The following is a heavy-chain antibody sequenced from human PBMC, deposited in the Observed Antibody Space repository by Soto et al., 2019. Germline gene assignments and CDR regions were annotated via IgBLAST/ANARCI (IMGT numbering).Heavy chain of an antibody. J-gene: IGHJ3*02. CDR1: GFTFRSYS. CDR3: ARDTASTITRPDAFDI. Sequence: GGSLRLSCAASGFTFRSYSMNWVRQAPGKGLEWVSYISSSSSTIYYADSVKGRFTISRDNAKNSLYLQMNSLRAEDTAVYYCARDTASTITRPDAFDIWGQGTMVTVSS. CDR2: ISSSSSTI. V-gene: IGHV3-48*04. D-gene: IGHD1-20*01.